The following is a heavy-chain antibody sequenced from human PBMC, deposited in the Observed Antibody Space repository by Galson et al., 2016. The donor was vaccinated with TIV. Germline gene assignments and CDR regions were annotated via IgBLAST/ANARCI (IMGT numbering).Heavy chain of an antibody. CDR3: AKDRNTAFETYHCYYGMDV. Sequence: SVKVSCKASGGTFSSYVINWVRQAPGQGLEWMGDIIPLFGTANYGQKFQGRVTITADKSTSTVYMELRSLRSDDTALYFCAKDRNTAFETYHCYYGMDVWGRGTTVTVSS. J-gene: IGHJ6*02. CDR2: IIPLFGTA. D-gene: IGHD1-14*01. CDR1: GGTFSSYV. V-gene: IGHV1-69*06.